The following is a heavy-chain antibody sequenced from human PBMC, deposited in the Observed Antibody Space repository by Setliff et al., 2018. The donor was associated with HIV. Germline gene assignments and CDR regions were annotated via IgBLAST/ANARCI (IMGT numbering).Heavy chain of an antibody. CDR3: ARGLNYYGSGSYLPLGY. Sequence: SETLSLTCTVSGGSISSGSYYWGWIRQPPGKGLEWIGEIDHSGSTKYHASLKSRVTTSIDTSKNQISLKLSSVTAADTAVYYCARGLNYYGSGSYLPLGYWGQGTLVTVSS. D-gene: IGHD3-10*01. CDR1: GGSISSGSYY. J-gene: IGHJ4*02. CDR2: IDHSGST. V-gene: IGHV4-39*07.